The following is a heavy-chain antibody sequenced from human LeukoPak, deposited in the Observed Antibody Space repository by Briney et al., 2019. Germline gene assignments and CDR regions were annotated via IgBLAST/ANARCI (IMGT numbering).Heavy chain of an antibody. CDR3: ARERHDYGGFDY. CDR2: IIPIFGTT. J-gene: IGHJ4*02. CDR1: GGTFSSYA. D-gene: IGHD4-23*01. Sequence: SVKVSCKASGGTFSSYAISWVRQAPGQGLEWMGGIIPIFGTTNYAQKFQGRVTITADKSTSTAYMELSSLRSEDTAVYFCARERHDYGGFDYWGQGTLVTVSS. V-gene: IGHV1-69*06.